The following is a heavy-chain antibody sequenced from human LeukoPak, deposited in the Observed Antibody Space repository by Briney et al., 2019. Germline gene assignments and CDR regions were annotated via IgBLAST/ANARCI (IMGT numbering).Heavy chain of an antibody. CDR2: IYYSGST. CDR3: ASADYEDAFDI. J-gene: IGHJ3*02. V-gene: IGHV4-59*08. Sequence: SETLSVTCTVSGGSISGYYWSWIRQPPGRGLEWIGHIYYSGSTNYNPSLKSRVTMSVDTSKNQFSLKLSSVTAADTAVYYCASADYEDAFDIWGQGTMVTVSS. CDR1: GGSISGYY. D-gene: IGHD4-17*01.